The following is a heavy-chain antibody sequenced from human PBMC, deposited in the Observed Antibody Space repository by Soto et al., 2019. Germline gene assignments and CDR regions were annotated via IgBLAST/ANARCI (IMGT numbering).Heavy chain of an antibody. CDR1: GGTFNNYP. J-gene: IGHJ3*01. CDR3: ARAFFYQGSDSRGYSFDAFDF. D-gene: IGHD3-22*01. CDR2: SIPIFGTA. V-gene: IGHV1-69*13. Sequence: VASVKVSCKASGGTFNNYPITWVRQAPGDGLEWMGGSIPIFGTANYAQKFQGRVTISVDESTSTAYMELSSLRSEDTAVYYCARAFFYQGSDSRGYSFDAFDFWGPGTLVT.